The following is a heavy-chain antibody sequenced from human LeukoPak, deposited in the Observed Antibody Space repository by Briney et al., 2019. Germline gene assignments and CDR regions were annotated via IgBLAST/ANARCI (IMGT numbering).Heavy chain of an antibody. J-gene: IGHJ4*02. Sequence: GASVKVSCKASGYTFTGYYMHWVRQAPGQGLEWMGWINPNSGGTSYAQKFQGRVTMTRDTSISTAYMELSSLRSDDRAVYYCAPTASGSEVYFDYWGQGTLVTVSS. CDR3: APTASGSEVYFDY. CDR1: GYTFTGYY. D-gene: IGHD1-26*01. V-gene: IGHV1-2*02. CDR2: INPNSGGT.